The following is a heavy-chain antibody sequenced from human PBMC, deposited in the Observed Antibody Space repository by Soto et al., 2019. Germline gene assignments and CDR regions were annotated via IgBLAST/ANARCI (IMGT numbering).Heavy chain of an antibody. CDR2: IIPIFGTA. J-gene: IGHJ6*02. D-gene: IGHD3-22*01. Sequence: SVKVSCKASGGTFSSYAISWVRQAPGQGLEWMGGIIPIFGTANYAQKFQGRVTITADESTSTAYMELSSLRSEDTAVYYCARGITMIVTTTAGMDVWGQGTTVTVS. CDR3: ARGITMIVTTTAGMDV. V-gene: IGHV1-69*01. CDR1: GGTFSSYA.